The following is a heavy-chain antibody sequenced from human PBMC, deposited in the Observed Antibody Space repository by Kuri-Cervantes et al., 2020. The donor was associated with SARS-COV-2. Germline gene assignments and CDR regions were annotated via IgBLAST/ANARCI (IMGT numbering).Heavy chain of an antibody. D-gene: IGHD2-8*01. CDR3: SRAGPGVSWDF. V-gene: IGHV3-72*01. Sequence: GESLKISCAASGFTFSDHTMDWVRQAPGKGLEWVGRIKNKDQGYTTYYAVSVKGRFTISRDDSKDSLYLQLNSLKSEDTALYYCSRAGPGVSWDFWGQGTLVTVSS. CDR2: IKNKDQGYTT. J-gene: IGHJ4*02. CDR1: GFTFSDHT.